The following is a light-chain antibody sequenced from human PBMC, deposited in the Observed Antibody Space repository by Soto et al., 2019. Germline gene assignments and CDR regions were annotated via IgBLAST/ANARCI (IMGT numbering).Light chain of an antibody. CDR2: GAS. V-gene: IGKV3-15*01. CDR1: QSVTSN. Sequence: EIVLTQSPGTMSLSPGERTTLSCEPIQSVTSNYLAWYQQKPGQAPRLLIYGASSRATGIPARFSGSGSGTEFTLTISSLQSEDFAVYYCQQYNSWPPITFGQGTRLEIK. J-gene: IGKJ5*01. CDR3: QQYNSWPPIT.